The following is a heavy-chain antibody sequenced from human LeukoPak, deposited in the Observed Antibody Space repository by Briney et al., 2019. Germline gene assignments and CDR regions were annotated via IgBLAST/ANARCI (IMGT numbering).Heavy chain of an antibody. CDR2: ICDNGNT. CDR1: GGSFSPAH. D-gene: IGHD6-19*01. Sequence: PSETLSLTCTFSGGSFSPAHWSWIRQPPGKGLEWIGVICDNGNTDYNPSLKSRVTISVDTSKNQFSLKLSSVTAADTAVYYCARGRSKWLVREARPFDYWGQGTLVTVSS. J-gene: IGHJ4*02. CDR3: ARGRSKWLVREARPFDY. V-gene: IGHV4-59*12.